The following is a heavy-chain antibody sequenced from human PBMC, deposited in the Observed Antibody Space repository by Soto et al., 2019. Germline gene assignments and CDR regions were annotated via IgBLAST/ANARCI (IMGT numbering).Heavy chain of an antibody. D-gene: IGHD2-2*01. CDR2: ISAYTDTP. V-gene: IGHV1-18*01. J-gene: IGHJ5*02. CDR3: ARVIPGVEAWFDH. CDR1: VYTFTNFG. Sequence: XSVNFSCEASVYTFTNFGVTWVRRAPGQGLEWMGWISAYTDTPNYAQKFQGRVTMTIDTSTSTAYMDLRSLTSDDTAVYYCARVIPGVEAWFDHWGQGSLVTVSS.